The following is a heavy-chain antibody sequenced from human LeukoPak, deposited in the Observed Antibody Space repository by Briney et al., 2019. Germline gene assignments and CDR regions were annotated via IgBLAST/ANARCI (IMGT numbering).Heavy chain of an antibody. V-gene: IGHV4-59*08. CDR3: ARRAMWQSYFDY. J-gene: IGHJ4*02. D-gene: IGHD2-21*01. CDR2: ISYSGST. CDR1: GGSISSYY. Sequence: SETLSLTCTVSGGSISSYYWSWIRQPPGKGLEWIGYISYSGSTNYNPSLAGRVTISVDTSKTQFSLKLSSVTAADTAVYYCARRAMWQSYFDYWGQGTLVTVSS.